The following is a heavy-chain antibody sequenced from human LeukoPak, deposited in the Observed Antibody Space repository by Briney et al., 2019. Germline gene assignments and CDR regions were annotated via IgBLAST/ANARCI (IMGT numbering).Heavy chain of an antibody. V-gene: IGHV3-30*18. CDR3: AKDTASSSGWYYFDY. Sequence: PGGSLRLSCTASGFTFSGYGMHWVRQAPGKGLEWVATISYDGSNKNYADSVKGRFTISRDNSKNTLYLQMNSLRAEDTAVYYCAKDTASSSGWYYFDYWGQGTLVTVSS. D-gene: IGHD6-19*01. CDR1: GFTFSGYG. CDR2: ISYDGSNK. J-gene: IGHJ4*02.